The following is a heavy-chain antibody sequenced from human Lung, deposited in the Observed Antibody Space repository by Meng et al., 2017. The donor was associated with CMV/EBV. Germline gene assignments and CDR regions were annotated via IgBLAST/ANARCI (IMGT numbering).Heavy chain of an antibody. CDR1: GFTFSSYA. V-gene: IGHV3-23*01. Sequence: AGSLRLXCAASGFTFSSYAMSWVRQAPGKGLEWVSGIRGSGGSTYYADSVKGRFTISRDNSKNTLFLQMNSLRAEDTAVYYCAKRPFSGNYSPGTLDYWGQGTXVTVSS. CDR3: AKRPFSGNYSPGTLDY. D-gene: IGHD1-26*01. CDR2: IRGSGGST. J-gene: IGHJ4*02.